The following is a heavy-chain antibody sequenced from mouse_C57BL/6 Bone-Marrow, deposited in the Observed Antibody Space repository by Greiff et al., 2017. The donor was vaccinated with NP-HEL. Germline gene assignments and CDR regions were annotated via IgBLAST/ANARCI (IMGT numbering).Heavy chain of an antibody. Sequence: EVKLEESGGGLVQPGGSMKLSCVASGFTFSNYWMNWVRQSPEKGLEWVAQIRLKSDNYATHYAESVNGRFTISRDDSKSSVYLQMNNLRAEDTGIYYCTRGSNYAWFAYWGQGTLVTVSA. J-gene: IGHJ3*01. CDR1: GFTFSNYW. CDR3: TRGSNYAWFAY. CDR2: IRLKSDNYAT. D-gene: IGHD2-5*01. V-gene: IGHV6-3*01.